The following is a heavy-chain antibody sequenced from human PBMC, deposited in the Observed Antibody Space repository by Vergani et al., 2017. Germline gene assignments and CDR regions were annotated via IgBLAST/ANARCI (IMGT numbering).Heavy chain of an antibody. CDR3: AKKGFCVTSSCYTTPMDTLQY. CDR2: ISGSGSTT. D-gene: IGHD2-2*01. V-gene: IGHV3-23*01. J-gene: IGHJ4*02. CDR1: GGSFTSYH. Sequence: VQLQQWGGGLLKPSETLSLTCVVNGGSFTSYHWTWIRQSPGKGLEWVAAISGSGSTTYYADSVKGRFTVSRDNSKNTLFLQMNSLRAEDTAVYYCAKKGFCVTSSCYTTPMDTLQYWGQGALVTVSS.